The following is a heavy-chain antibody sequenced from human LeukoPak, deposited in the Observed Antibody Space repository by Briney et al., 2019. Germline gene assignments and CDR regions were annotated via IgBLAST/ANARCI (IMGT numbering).Heavy chain of an antibody. CDR2: IYTIGST. Sequence: SQTLSLTCTASGASISSGSYYWSWIRQPAGKGLEWIGRIYTIGSTNYNPSLKSRVTISVDTSKNQFSLKLSSVTAADTAVYYCASKPSIAARNYYYYYIDVWGKGTTVTVSS. CDR1: GASISSGSYY. D-gene: IGHD6-6*01. V-gene: IGHV4-61*02. CDR3: ASKPSIAARNYYYYYIDV. J-gene: IGHJ6*03.